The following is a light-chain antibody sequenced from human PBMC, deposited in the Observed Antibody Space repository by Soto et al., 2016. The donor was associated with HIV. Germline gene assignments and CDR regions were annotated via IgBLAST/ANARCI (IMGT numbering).Light chain of an antibody. V-gene: IGLV3-21*02. CDR1: NIGSKG. CDR2: DDS. J-gene: IGLJ1*01. Sequence: SYVLIQPPSVSVAPGETARITCGGNNIGSKGVHWYQQRPGQAPILVVYDDSDRPSGIPERFSGSNSGDTATLTISRVAAGDEADYYCHVWDSSGGRGVFGTGTKVTVL. CDR3: HVWDSSGGRGV.